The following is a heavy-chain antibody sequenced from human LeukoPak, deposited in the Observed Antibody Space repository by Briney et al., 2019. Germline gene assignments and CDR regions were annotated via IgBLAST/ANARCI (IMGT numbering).Heavy chain of an antibody. Sequence: SETLSLTCTVSGGSISSGGYYWSWIRQPPGKGLEWIGYIYHSGSTYYNPSLKSRVTISVDRSKNQFSLKLSSVTAADTAVYYCARDLTYYYDSSGYPLGVFDYWGQGTLVTVSS. D-gene: IGHD3-22*01. CDR1: GGSISSGGYY. V-gene: IGHV4-30-2*01. CDR3: ARDLTYYYDSSGYPLGVFDY. CDR2: IYHSGST. J-gene: IGHJ4*02.